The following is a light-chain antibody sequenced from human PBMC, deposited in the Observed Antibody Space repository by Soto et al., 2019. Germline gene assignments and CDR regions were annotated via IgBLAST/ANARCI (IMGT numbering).Light chain of an antibody. V-gene: IGKV3-15*01. CDR1: QSVSSN. CDR2: GAS. Sequence: EIVMTQSPVTLSVSPGERGTLSCRASQSVSSNLAWYQHKPGQAPRLLIYGASTRATGVPARFSGSGSGTEFTLTISSLQSEDFAVYYCQHYNNWPPWTFGQGTKVEIK. CDR3: QHYNNWPPWT. J-gene: IGKJ1*01.